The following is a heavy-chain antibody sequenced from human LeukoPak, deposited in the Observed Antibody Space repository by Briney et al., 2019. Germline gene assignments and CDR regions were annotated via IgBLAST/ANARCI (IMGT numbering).Heavy chain of an antibody. V-gene: IGHV4-34*01. CDR2: INQSGRT. D-gene: IGHD3-10*01. J-gene: IGHJ4*02. Sequence: SETLSLTCGVYGGSFSGYYWSWIRQPPGRGLEWIGEINQSGRTSYSPSLKSRVTISVDASKNQFSLKLRSVTAADTAVYYWARRGRPLLYDYYFDYWGQGTLVTVSS. CDR3: ARRGRPLLYDYYFDY. CDR1: GGSFSGYY.